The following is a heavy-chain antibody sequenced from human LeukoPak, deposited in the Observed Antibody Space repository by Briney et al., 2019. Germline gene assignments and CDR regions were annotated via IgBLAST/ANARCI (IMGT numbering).Heavy chain of an antibody. CDR2: ISCGGADT. CDR1: GFTFSSYA. D-gene: IGHD3-10*02. CDR3: AKNTMLDPRSY. J-gene: IGHJ4*02. Sequence: PGGSLRLSCAASGFTFSSYAMSWVRQAPGKGLEWVSAISCGGADTYYADSVKGRLTISRDNSKNTLYLQMNSLRAEDTAVYYFAKNTMLDPRSYGGERNLVSVPS. V-gene: IGHV3-23*01.